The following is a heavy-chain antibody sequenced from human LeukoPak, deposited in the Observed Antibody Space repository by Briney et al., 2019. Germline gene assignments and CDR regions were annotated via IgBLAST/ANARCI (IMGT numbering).Heavy chain of an antibody. D-gene: IGHD2-15*01. CDR1: GYTFTGYY. V-gene: IGHV1-2*04. CDR3: ARELVVATYYYYGMDV. CDR2: INPTSGGT. Sequence: ASVKVSCKASGYTFTGYYMHWVRQAHRQGLECLGWINPTSGGTNYAQKFQGWVTMTRDTSISTAYMELSRLRSDDTAVYYCARELVVATYYYYGMDVWGQGTTVTVSS. J-gene: IGHJ6*02.